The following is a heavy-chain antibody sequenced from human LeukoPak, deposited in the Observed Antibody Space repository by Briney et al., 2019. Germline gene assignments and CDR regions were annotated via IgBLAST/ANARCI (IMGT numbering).Heavy chain of an antibody. V-gene: IGHV4-30-4*01. D-gene: IGHD6-19*01. CDR1: GGSISSGDYY. J-gene: IGHJ4*02. CDR3: ARVSNRYSSGWYLDY. Sequence: PSQTLSLTCTVSGGSISSGDYYWSWIRQPPGTGLEWIGYIYYSGSTYYNPSLKSRVTISVDTSKNQFSLKLSSVTAADTAVYYCARVSNRYSSGWYLDYWGQGTLVTVSS. CDR2: IYYSGST.